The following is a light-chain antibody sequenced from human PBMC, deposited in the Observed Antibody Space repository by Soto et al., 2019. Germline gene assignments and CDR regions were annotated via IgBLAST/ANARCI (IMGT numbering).Light chain of an antibody. V-gene: IGKV1-12*01. J-gene: IGKJ4*01. CDR2: AAS. Sequence: DILMTQSPSSLSASVGDRVTITCRASRGISSWLAWYQQKPGKAPRLLIYAASSLQSGVPSRFSGSGSGTDFTLTISSLQPEDFATYYCQQANSFLLTFGGGTKVEVK. CDR3: QQANSFLLT. CDR1: RGISSW.